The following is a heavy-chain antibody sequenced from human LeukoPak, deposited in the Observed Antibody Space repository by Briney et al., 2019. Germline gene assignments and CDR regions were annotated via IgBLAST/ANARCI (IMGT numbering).Heavy chain of an antibody. J-gene: IGHJ4*02. D-gene: IGHD2-2*01. CDR1: GFTFSSYA. CDR2: ISGSGGST. Sequence: GGSLRLSCATSGFTFSSYAMSWVRQAPGKGLEWVSAISGSGGSTYYADSVKGRFTISRDNSKNTLYLQMNSLRGEDTAVYYCAKAERYCSSTSCPPWYFDYWGQGTLVTVSS. V-gene: IGHV3-23*01. CDR3: AKAERYCSSTSCPPWYFDY.